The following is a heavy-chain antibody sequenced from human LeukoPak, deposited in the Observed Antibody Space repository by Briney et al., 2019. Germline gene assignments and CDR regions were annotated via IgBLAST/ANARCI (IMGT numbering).Heavy chain of an antibody. V-gene: IGHV3-23*01. CDR1: GFTFSSYA. CDR3: ARAHSSSSTFDL. J-gene: IGHJ4*02. Sequence: GGSLRLSCAASGFTFSSYAMSWVRQAPGKGLEWVSAISGSGGSTYYADSVKGRFTISRDNTKNTLYLQLNSLRADDTAVYYCARAHSSSSTFDLWGQGTLVTVSS. D-gene: IGHD6-6*01. CDR2: ISGSGGST.